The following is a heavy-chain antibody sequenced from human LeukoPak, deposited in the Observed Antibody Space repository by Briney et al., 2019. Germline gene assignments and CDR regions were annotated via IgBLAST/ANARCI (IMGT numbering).Heavy chain of an antibody. V-gene: IGHV3-48*01. Sequence: PGGSLRLSCAASGFTFSNYGMNWVRQAPGKGLEWVSYIDSSSSTIYYADSVKGRFTISRDNAKNSLYLQMNSLRAEDTAVYYCARAQQLFDYWGQGTLVTVSS. D-gene: IGHD6-13*01. J-gene: IGHJ4*02. CDR1: GFTFSNYG. CDR3: ARAQQLFDY. CDR2: IDSSSSTI.